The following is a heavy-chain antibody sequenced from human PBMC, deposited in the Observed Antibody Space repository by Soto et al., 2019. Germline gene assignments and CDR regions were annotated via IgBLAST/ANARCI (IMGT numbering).Heavy chain of an antibody. CDR1: GFTFSRYW. CDR2: IKQDGSEI. V-gene: IGHV3-7*01. J-gene: IGHJ4*02. Sequence: WGSLRLSCAASGFTFSRYWITWFRQSAGKGLEWVANIKQDGSEIYYVDSVKGRFTISRDNAENSLYLQMNSLRAEDTAVYYCARDPVCSGGSCYDYWGQGTLVTVSS. D-gene: IGHD2-15*01. CDR3: ARDPVCSGGSCYDY.